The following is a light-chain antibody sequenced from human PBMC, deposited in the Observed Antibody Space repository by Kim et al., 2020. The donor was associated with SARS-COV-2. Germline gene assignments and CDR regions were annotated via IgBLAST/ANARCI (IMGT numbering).Light chain of an antibody. J-gene: IGLJ3*02. V-gene: IGLV8-61*01. CDR2: STN. CDR3: VLYMGSGIRV. CDR1: SGSVSTSNY. Sequence: QTVVTQEPSFSVSPGGTVTLTCALSSGSVSTSNYPSWYQQTPGQAPRTLIYSTNTRSSGVPDRFSGSILGNKAALTITGAQADDESHYYCVLYMGSGIRVFGGGTQLTVL.